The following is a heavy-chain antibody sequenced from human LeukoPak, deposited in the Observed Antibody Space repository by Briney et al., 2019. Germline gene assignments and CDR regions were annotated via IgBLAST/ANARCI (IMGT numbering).Heavy chain of an antibody. V-gene: IGHV3-30-3*01. CDR2: ISYDGSNK. CDR1: GFTFSSYA. CDR3: AREPHFTIFGVSITMGFDY. J-gene: IGHJ4*02. D-gene: IGHD3-3*01. Sequence: PGGSLRLSCAASGFTFSSYAMHWVRQAPGKGLEWVAVISYDGSNKYYADSVKGRFTISRDNSKNTLYLQMNSLRAEDTAVYYCAREPHFTIFGVSITMGFDYWGQGTLVTVSS.